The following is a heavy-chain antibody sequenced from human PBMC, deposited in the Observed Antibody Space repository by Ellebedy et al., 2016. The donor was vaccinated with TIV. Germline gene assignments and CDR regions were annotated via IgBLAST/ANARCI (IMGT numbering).Heavy chain of an antibody. CDR3: VKDMVPGGGGY. CDR2: IFWNSGGT. Sequence: GGSLRLSXIASGFSFHDYAMHWVRQTPGKGLEWVSGIFWNSGGTGYADSVKGRFTAYRDTAKNSVYLEMNSLRTEDTALYYCVKDMVPGGGGYWGQGTLVTVSS. J-gene: IGHJ4*02. D-gene: IGHD3-16*01. CDR1: GFSFHDYA. V-gene: IGHV3-9*01.